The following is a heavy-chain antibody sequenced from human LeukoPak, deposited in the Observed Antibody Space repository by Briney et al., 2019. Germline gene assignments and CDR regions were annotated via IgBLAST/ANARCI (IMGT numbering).Heavy chain of an antibody. J-gene: IGHJ4*02. V-gene: IGHV4-59*08. Sequence: SETLSLTCTVSGGSISSYYWSWIRQPPGKGLEWIGYIYYSGNTNYNPSLKSRVTISVDTSENQFSLKLSSVTAADTAVYYCARRGQWGHFDYWGQGTLVTVSS. CDR1: GGSISSYY. D-gene: IGHD2-8*01. CDR2: IYYSGNT. CDR3: ARRGQWGHFDY.